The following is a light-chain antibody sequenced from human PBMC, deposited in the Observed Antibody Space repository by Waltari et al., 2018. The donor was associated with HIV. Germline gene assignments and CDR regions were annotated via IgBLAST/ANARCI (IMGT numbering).Light chain of an antibody. Sequence: IHLTQFPSALSAAGGDRVNIPCRANENIYTYLHWSQEKPGKAPKILIHGASKLQTGVPPRFSGGGYGTEFTLTIDNLRPEDFATYFCQQSYNTVVFTFGQGT. J-gene: IGKJ2*01. V-gene: IGKV1-39*01. CDR3: QQSYNTVVFT. CDR1: ENIYTY. CDR2: GAS.